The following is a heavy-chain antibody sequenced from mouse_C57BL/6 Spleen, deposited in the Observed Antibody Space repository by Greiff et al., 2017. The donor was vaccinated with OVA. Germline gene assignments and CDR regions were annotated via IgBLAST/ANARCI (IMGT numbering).Heavy chain of an antibody. D-gene: IGHD2-13*01. J-gene: IGHJ1*03. Sequence: EVMLVESEGGLVQPGSSMKLSCTASGFTFSDYYMAWVRQVPEKGLEWVANINYDGSSTYYLDSLKSRFIISRDNAKNILYLQMSSLKSEDTATYYCARDGDPRYFDVWGTGTTVTVSS. CDR2: INYDGSST. CDR1: GFTFSDYY. V-gene: IGHV5-16*01. CDR3: ARDGDPRYFDV.